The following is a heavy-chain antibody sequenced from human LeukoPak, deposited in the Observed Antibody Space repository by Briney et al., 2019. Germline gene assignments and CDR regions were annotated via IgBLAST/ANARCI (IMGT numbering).Heavy chain of an antibody. J-gene: IGHJ4*02. Sequence: SETLSLTCTVSGYSISSGYYWGWIRQPPGKGLEWIGSIYHSGSTYYNLSLKSRVTISVDTSKNQFSLKLSSVTAADTAVYYCARKPEYDTAIDYWGQGTLVTVSS. V-gene: IGHV4-38-2*02. CDR1: GYSISSGYY. CDR3: ARKPEYDTAIDY. D-gene: IGHD5-18*01. CDR2: IYHSGST.